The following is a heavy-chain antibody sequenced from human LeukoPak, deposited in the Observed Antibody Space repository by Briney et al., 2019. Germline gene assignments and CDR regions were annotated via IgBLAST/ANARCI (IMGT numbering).Heavy chain of an antibody. V-gene: IGHV1-58*02. D-gene: IGHD3-3*01. CDR2: IVVGSGNT. Sequence: ASVKVSCKASGFTFTSSAMQWVRQARGQRLEWIGWIVVGSGNTNYAQKFQERVTITRDMSTSTAYMELSSLRSEDTAVYYCAATYYDFWSGYYNFDFDYWGQGTLVTVTS. CDR3: AATYYDFWSGYYNFDFDY. CDR1: GFTFTSSA. J-gene: IGHJ4*02.